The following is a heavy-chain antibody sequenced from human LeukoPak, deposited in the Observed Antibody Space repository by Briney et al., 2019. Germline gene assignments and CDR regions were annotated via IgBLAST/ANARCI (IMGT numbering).Heavy chain of an antibody. D-gene: IGHD3-22*01. CDR2: ISGSGGST. CDR1: GFTFSSYA. V-gene: IGHV3-23*01. Sequence: PGGSLRLSCAASGFTFSSYAMSWVRQAPGKGLEWVSAISGSGGSTYYADSVKGRFTISRDNSKNTLYLQMNSLRAEDTAVYYCALRQHYDSSGHDAFDIWGQGTMVTVSS. J-gene: IGHJ3*02. CDR3: ALRQHYDSSGHDAFDI.